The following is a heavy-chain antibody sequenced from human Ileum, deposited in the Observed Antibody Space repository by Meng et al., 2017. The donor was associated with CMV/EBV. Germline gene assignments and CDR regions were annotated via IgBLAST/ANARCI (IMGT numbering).Heavy chain of an antibody. Sequence: ISISDFYIDWIRQAPGKGLEWVGRSGNKADSYPTEYAASVEGRFMFSRDNSRNVLYLQMSSLKTEDTAVYYCVRGHSGLDIYAFDIWGPGTMVTVSS. V-gene: IGHV3-72*01. J-gene: IGHJ3*02. D-gene: IGHD5-12*01. CDR3: VRGHSGLDIYAFDI. CDR1: ISISDFY. CDR2: SGNKADSYPT.